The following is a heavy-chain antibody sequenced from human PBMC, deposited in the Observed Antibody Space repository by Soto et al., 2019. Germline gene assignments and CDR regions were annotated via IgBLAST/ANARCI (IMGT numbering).Heavy chain of an antibody. CDR2: ISYDGSNK. J-gene: IGHJ4*02. CDR1: GFTFSSYG. V-gene: IGHV3-30*18. CDR3: AKDKRYCSSTSCYYFDY. Sequence: GGSLRLSCAASGFTFSSYGMHWVRQAPGKGLEWVAVISYDGSNKYYADSVKGRFTISRDNSKNTLYLQMNSLRAEDTAVYYCAKDKRYCSSTSCYYFDYWGQGTLVTAPQ. D-gene: IGHD2-2*01.